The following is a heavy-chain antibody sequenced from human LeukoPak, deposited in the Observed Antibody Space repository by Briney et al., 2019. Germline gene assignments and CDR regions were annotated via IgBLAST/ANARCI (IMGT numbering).Heavy chain of an antibody. CDR1: GFTVSSNY. V-gene: IGHV3-53*01. CDR3: ARTGYYYGSGGFYQNTHFDY. CDR2: IYSGGST. J-gene: IGHJ4*02. Sequence: GGSLRLSCAASGFTVSSNYMSWVRQAPGKGLEWVSVIYSGGSTYYADSVKGRFTISRDNSKNTLYLQMNSLRAEDTAVYYCARTGYYYGSGGFYQNTHFDYWGQGTLVTVSS. D-gene: IGHD3-22*01.